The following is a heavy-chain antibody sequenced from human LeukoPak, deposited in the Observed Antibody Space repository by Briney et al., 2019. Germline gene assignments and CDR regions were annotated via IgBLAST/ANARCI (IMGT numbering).Heavy chain of an antibody. J-gene: IGHJ4*02. CDR2: IYTTGTT. Sequence: SETLSLICSVSGGSINSYYWGWVRQPAGKGLEWIGRIYTTGTTNYSPSLKSRLTMSVDTSKNQFSLKLRSVTAADTAVYWCGRQGYTGFYYFFEYWSRETGVSVSS. V-gene: IGHV4-4*07. D-gene: IGHD3-10*01. CDR3: GRQGYTGFYYFFEY. CDR1: GGSINSYY.